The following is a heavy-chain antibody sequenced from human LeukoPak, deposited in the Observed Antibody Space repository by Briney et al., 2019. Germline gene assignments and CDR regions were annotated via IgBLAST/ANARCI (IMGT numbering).Heavy chain of an antibody. J-gene: IGHJ6*03. V-gene: IGHV1-69*05. CDR1: GGTFSIYA. CDR2: IIPIFGTA. D-gene: IGHD3-10*01. CDR3: ARDRGSHPYYYYYMDV. Sequence: SVTVSCKASGGTFSIYAISWVRQTPGQGLEWMGGIIPIFGTANYAQKFQGRVTITTDESTSTAYMELSSLRSEDTAVYYCARDRGSHPYYYYYMDVWGKGTTVTVSS.